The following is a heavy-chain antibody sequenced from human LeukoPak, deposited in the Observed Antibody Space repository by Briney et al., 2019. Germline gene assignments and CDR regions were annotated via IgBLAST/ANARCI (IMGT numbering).Heavy chain of an antibody. V-gene: IGHV4-4*07. CDR1: GASINTYH. D-gene: IGHD5-12*01. CDR3: ARSAHSGFDI. J-gene: IGHJ3*02. Sequence: SETLSLTCITSGASINTYHWSWIRQSAGKGLEWIGRFYATEGTHYNPSLSSRATLSIDTSKNHFSLKLSSVTAADTAVYYCARSAHSGFDIWGQGTMVTVSS. CDR2: FYATEGT.